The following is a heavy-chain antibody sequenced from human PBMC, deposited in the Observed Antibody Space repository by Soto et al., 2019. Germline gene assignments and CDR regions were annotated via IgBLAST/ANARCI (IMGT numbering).Heavy chain of an antibody. CDR3: ARLAGLATISYYFDF. CDR1: GGSISSSSYY. CDR2: IYYSGIT. J-gene: IGHJ4*02. D-gene: IGHD3-9*01. Sequence: PSETLSLTCTVSGGSISSSSYYWGWIRQPPGKGLEWIGSIYYSGITYYNPSLKSQVTISMDKSKNQFSLKLSSLTAADTAVYYCARLAGLATISYYFDFWGQGTLVTVSS. V-gene: IGHV4-39*01.